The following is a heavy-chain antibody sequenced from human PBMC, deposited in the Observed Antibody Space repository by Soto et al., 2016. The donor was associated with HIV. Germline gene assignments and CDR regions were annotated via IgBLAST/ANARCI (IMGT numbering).Heavy chain of an antibody. D-gene: IGHD1-26*01. V-gene: IGHV3-15*05. J-gene: IGHJ4*02. CDR2: IKSESDGGTA. CDR3: TIETVGASWAYFDH. Sequence: VESGGGSVKPGKSLRLSCTTSGFIFRNAWMNWVRQTPKRGLEWVGRIKSESDGGTADYNDFVKGRFSISRDDARGVLYLDMKGLTVDDTATYYCTIETVGASWAYFDHWGQGTLAIVSS. CDR1: GFIFRNAW.